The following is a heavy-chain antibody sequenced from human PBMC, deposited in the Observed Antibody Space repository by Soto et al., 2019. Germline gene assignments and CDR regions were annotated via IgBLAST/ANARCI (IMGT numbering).Heavy chain of an antibody. CDR1: GLSLSTTGVG. CDR2: IYWDDDK. D-gene: IGHD2-21*02. CDR3: VQSRCGGDCLQSYSSHSYYGLDV. Sequence: QITLKESGPTLVKPTQTLTLTCTFSGLSLSTTGVGVGWIRQPPGKALEWLALIYWDDDKRYSPSLKSRLTITKDTSKNQVGLTMTNMDPVDTATYYCVQSRCGGDCLQSYSSHSYYGLDVWGHGTTVTVSS. J-gene: IGHJ6*02. V-gene: IGHV2-5*02.